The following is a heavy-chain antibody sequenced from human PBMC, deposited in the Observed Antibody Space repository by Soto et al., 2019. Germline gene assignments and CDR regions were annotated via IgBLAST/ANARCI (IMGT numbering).Heavy chain of an antibody. Sequence: ASVKVSCKASGYTFTSYAMHWVRQAPGQRLEWMGWISTDNGNTNYSQHLQGRVSMTRDTSTSTAYMDLRSLRSDDTAVYYCARDQGITTFGVYSMYYYGMDVWGQGTTVTVSS. V-gene: IGHV1-3*04. J-gene: IGHJ6*02. CDR3: ARDQGITTFGVYSMYYYGMDV. D-gene: IGHD3-3*01. CDR2: ISTDNGNT. CDR1: GYTFTSYA.